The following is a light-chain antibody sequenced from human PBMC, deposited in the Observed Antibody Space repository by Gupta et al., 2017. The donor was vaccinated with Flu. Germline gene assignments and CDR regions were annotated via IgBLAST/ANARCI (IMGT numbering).Light chain of an antibody. V-gene: IGKV1-5*03. J-gene: IGKJ3*01. Sequence: DFPMTQSPSTLSASIGDRVSITCRASQGISTWLVWYQQKPGQAPKLLIYKTSTLESGVSSRFSGSGSGTEFTLTISSLQPDDFATYYCQNYNGYSTFGPGTKVDFK. CDR1: QGISTW. CDR2: KTS. CDR3: QNYNGYST.